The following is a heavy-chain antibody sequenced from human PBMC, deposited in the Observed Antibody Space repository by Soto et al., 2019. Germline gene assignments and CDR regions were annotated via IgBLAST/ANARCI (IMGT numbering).Heavy chain of an antibody. Sequence: QVQLVQSGAEVKKPGASVKVSCKASAYTFTSYAMHWVRQAPGQRLEWMGWINAGNGNTKYSQKFQGRVTITRDTSASTAYMELSSLRSEDTAVYYCARGDFLTYDDYWGQGTLVTVSS. CDR3: ARGDFLTYDDY. D-gene: IGHD3-16*01. J-gene: IGHJ4*02. V-gene: IGHV1-3*01. CDR2: INAGNGNT. CDR1: AYTFTSYA.